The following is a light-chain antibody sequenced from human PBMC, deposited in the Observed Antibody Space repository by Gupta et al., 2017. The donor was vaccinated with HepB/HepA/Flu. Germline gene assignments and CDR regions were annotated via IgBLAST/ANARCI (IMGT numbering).Light chain of an antibody. J-gene: IGKJ1*01. Sequence: EIVLTQSPGTLSLSPGQRVTLSCRASQSVASTDVAWYQQKSGQAPRLLIYGASNRASGIPDRFSGRGSGTDFTLTISRLEPEDFAVYYCQQYGNSQWTFGQGTKVEIK. V-gene: IGKV3-20*01. CDR2: GAS. CDR1: QSVASTD. CDR3: QQYGNSQWT.